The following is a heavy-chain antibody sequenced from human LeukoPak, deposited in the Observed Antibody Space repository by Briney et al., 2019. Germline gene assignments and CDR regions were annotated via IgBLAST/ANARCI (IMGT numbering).Heavy chain of an antibody. J-gene: IGHJ6*03. CDR2: IIPILGIA. CDR3: ARVVPAAPTYEPDNCYYYMDV. Sequence: GSSVKVSCKASGGTFSSYAISWVRQAPGQGLEWMGRIIPILGIANYAQKFQGRVTITTDESTSTAYMELSSLRSEDTAVYYCARVVPAAPTYEPDNCYYYMDVWGKGTTVTVSS. CDR1: GGTFSSYA. V-gene: IGHV1-69*04. D-gene: IGHD2-2*01.